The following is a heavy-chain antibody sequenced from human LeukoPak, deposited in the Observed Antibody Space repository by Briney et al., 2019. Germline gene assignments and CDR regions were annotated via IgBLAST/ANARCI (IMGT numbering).Heavy chain of an antibody. CDR2: IYYSGST. J-gene: IGHJ4*02. CDR1: GGSISSGDYY. CDR3: ARAGYSFPDGGADY. V-gene: IGHV4-30-4*01. Sequence: SETLSLTCTVSGGSISSGDYYWSWIRQPPGKGLEYIGYIYYSGSTYYNPSLKSRITISVDTSKNQFSLKLSSVTAADTAVYYCARAGYSFPDGGADYWGQGTLVTVSS. D-gene: IGHD2-15*01.